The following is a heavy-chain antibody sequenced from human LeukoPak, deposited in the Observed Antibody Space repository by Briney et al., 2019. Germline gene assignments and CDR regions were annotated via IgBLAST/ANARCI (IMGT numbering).Heavy chain of an antibody. Sequence: GGSLRLSCAASGFTFSDYAMSWVRQAPGEGLEWVSRINSDGSSTSYADSVKGRFTISRDNAKNTLYLQMNSLRAEDTAVYYCAREDYGDYFDYWGQGTLVTVSS. V-gene: IGHV3-74*01. CDR2: INSDGSST. J-gene: IGHJ4*02. CDR1: GFTFSDYA. D-gene: IGHD4-17*01. CDR3: AREDYGDYFDY.